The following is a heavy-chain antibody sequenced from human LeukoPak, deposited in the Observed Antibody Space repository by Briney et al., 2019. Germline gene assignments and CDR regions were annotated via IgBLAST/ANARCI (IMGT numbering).Heavy chain of an antibody. V-gene: IGHV3-7*01. CDR2: INQDGSEK. Sequence: QPGGSLRLSCAASGFTFSGYWMSWVRQAPGKGLEWVANINQDGSEKYYVDSVKGRFTISRDNAKNSLFLQMGSLRVEDTAVYYWARESTAGYNSSWYGFRNWGQGTLVSVSS. D-gene: IGHD6-13*01. CDR1: GFTFSGYW. CDR3: ARESTAGYNSSWYGFRN. J-gene: IGHJ1*01.